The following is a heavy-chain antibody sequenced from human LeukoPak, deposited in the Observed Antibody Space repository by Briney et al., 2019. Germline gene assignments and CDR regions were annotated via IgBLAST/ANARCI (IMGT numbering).Heavy chain of an antibody. V-gene: IGHV3-66*01. Sequence: GSLRLSCAASGFTVSSNYMSWVRQAPGKGLEWVSIIYRVGSTFYADSVEGRFTISRDNSKNTLYLQMNSLRVEDTAIYYCARDGGNNSWYGMDVWGQGTTVTVSS. D-gene: IGHD4-23*01. CDR1: GFTVSSNY. J-gene: IGHJ6*02. CDR2: IYRVGST. CDR3: ARDGGNNSWYGMDV.